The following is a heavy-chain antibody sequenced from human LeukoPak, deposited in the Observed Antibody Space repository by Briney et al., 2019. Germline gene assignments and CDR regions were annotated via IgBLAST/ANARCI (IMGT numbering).Heavy chain of an antibody. D-gene: IGHD5-24*01. CDR1: GFTFSSYG. CDR3: AINHRDGYSELGY. Sequence: GGSLRLSCAASGFTFSSYGMHWVRQAPGKGLEWVAFIRYDGSNKYYADSVKGRFTISRDNAKNSLFLQMNSLRVEDTAVYYCAINHRDGYSELGYWGQGTLVTVSS. V-gene: IGHV3-30*02. CDR2: IRYDGSNK. J-gene: IGHJ4*02.